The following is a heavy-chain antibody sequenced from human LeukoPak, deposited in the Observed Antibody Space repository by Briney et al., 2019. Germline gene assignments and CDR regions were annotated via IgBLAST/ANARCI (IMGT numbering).Heavy chain of an antibody. CDR2: INPNSGGT. D-gene: IGHD2-2*01. CDR1: GYTFTGYY. J-gene: IGHJ4*02. V-gene: IGHV1-2*02. Sequence: GASVKVSCKASGYTFTGYYMHWVRQAPGQGLEWMGWINPNSGGTNYAQKFQGRVTMTRDTSISTAYMELSRLRSDDTAVYYCARGVRYCSSTSCYFFFDYWVQGTLVTDSS. CDR3: ARGVRYCSSTSCYFFFDY.